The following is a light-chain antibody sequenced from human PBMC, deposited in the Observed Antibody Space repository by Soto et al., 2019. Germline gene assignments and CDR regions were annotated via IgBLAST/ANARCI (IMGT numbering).Light chain of an antibody. CDR3: AAWDDSLSGSYV. J-gene: IGLJ1*01. V-gene: IGLV1-47*01. Sequence: QAVVTQPPSASGTPGQRVTISCSGSSSNIGSNYVYWYQQLPGTAPKLLIYRNNQRASGVPDRFSGSKSGTSASLAISGLRSEDEADYYCAAWDDSLSGSYVFGTGTKLTVL. CDR1: SSNIGSNY. CDR2: RNN.